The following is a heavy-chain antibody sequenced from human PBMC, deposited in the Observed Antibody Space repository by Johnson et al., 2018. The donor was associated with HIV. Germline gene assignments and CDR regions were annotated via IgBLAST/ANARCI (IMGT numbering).Heavy chain of an antibody. CDR3: ARERDYYDSGGYWVDAFDI. J-gene: IGHJ3*02. CDR2: IGTKSDNYAT. CDR1: GFTFSGSA. D-gene: IGHD3-22*01. Sequence: VQLVESGGDLVQPGGSVKLSCEGSGFTFSGSAMHWVRQSPGKGLEWVGHIGTKSDNYATEYAASLKGRFIVSRDDSKNTAYLQMNSLKIEDTAVYYCARERDYYDSGGYWVDAFDIWGQGTMVTVSS. V-gene: IGHV3-73*02.